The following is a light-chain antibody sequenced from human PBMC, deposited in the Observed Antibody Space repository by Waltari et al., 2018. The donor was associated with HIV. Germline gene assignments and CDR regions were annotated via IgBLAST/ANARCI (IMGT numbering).Light chain of an antibody. CDR2: DVS. CDR3: CSYAGSYPVV. Sequence: QSALTQPRSVSGSPGQSVTISCTGTSSDVGVYNFVSWYQQHPGKAPKLMIYDVSKRRSWVPDRFSRSKARNTAALAISGLQAEDEADYCFCSYAGSYPVVFGGGTKLTVL. J-gene: IGLJ2*01. CDR1: SSDVGVYNF. V-gene: IGLV2-11*01.